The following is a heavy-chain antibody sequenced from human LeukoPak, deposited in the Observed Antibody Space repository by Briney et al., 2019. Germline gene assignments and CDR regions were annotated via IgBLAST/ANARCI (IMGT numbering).Heavy chain of an antibody. CDR1: GGSFSGYY. V-gene: IGHV3-7*01. CDR2: IKQDGSEK. CDR3: AGKRYCSSTSCYTPYYFDY. Sequence: ETLSLTCAVYGGSFSGYYWSWVRQAPGKGLEWVANIKQDGSEKYYVDSVKGRFTISRDNANNSLYLQMNSLRAEDTAVYYCAGKRYCSSTSCYTPYYFDYWGQGTLVTVSS. J-gene: IGHJ4*02. D-gene: IGHD2-2*02.